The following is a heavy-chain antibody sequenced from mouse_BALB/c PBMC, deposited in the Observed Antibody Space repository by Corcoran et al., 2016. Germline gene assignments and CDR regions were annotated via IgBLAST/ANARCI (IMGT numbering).Heavy chain of an antibody. V-gene: IGHV1S29*02. J-gene: IGHJ4*01. CDR3: ARYYGYPYYAMDY. D-gene: IGHD1-2*01. CDR1: GHTFTDYN. CDR2: IYPYNGGT. Sequence: EVQLQQSGPELVKPGASVKISCKASGHTFTDYNMHWVKQSHGKSLEWIGYIYPYNGGTGYNQKFKSKATLTVDNSSSTAYMELRSLTSEDSAVYYCARYYGYPYYAMDYWGQGTSVTVSS.